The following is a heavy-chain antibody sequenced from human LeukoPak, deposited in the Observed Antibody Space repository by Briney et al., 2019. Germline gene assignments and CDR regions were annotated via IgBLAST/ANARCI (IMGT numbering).Heavy chain of an antibody. Sequence: ASVKVSCKVSGYTLTELSMHWVRQAPGKGLEWMGGFDPEDGETIYAQKFQGRVTMTEDTSTDTAYMELSSLRSEDTAVYYCATGRIAAAGHDAFDIWGQGTMVTVSS. J-gene: IGHJ3*02. CDR2: FDPEDGET. CDR3: ATGRIAAAGHDAFDI. D-gene: IGHD6-13*01. CDR1: GYTLTELS. V-gene: IGHV1-24*01.